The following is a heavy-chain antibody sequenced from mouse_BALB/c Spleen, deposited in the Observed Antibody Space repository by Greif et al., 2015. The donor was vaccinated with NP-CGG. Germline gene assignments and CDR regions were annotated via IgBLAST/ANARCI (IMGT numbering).Heavy chain of an antibody. CDR2: INPYNDGT. V-gene: IGHV1-14*01. CDR3: AKGGVRAWFAY. J-gene: IGHJ3*01. CDR1: GYTFTSYV. D-gene: IGHD2-14*01. Sequence: VQLQQSGPELVKPGASVKMSCKASGYTFTSYVMHWVKQKPGQGLEWIGYINPYNDGTKYNEKFKGKATLTSDKSSSTAYMELSSLTSEDSAVYYCAKGGVRAWFAYWGQGTLVTVSA.